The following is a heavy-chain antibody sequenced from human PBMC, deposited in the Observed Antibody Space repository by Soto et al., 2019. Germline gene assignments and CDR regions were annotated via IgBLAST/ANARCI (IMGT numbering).Heavy chain of an antibody. CDR3: ARSQVATVGGFDY. CDR1: GFTFSDYY. Sequence: VQLVESGGGLVKPGGSLRLSCAASGFTFSDYYMSWIRQAPGKGLEWVSYISSSSSYTNYADSVKGRFTISRDNAKNSLYLQMNSLRAEDTAVYYCARSQVATVGGFDYWGQGTLVTVSS. J-gene: IGHJ4*02. CDR2: ISSSSSYT. V-gene: IGHV3-11*06. D-gene: IGHD5-12*01.